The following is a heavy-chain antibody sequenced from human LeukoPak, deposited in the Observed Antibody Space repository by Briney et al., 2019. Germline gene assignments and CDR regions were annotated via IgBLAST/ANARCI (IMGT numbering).Heavy chain of an antibody. CDR2: INPSGGST. J-gene: IGHJ6*03. CDR3: ARDRIAVAEASDYYYYYMDV. Sequence: ASVKVSCKASGYTFTSYYMHWVRQAPGQGLEWMGIINPSGGSTSYAQKFQGRVTMTRDMSTSTVYMELSSLRSEDTAVYYCARDRIAVAEASDYYYYYMDVWGKGTTVTVSS. D-gene: IGHD6-19*01. CDR1: GYTFTSYY. V-gene: IGHV1-46*01.